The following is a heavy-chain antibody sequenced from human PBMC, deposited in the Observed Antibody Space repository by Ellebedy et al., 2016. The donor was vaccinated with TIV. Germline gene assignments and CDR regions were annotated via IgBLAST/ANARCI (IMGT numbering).Heavy chain of an antibody. D-gene: IGHD2-2*01. V-gene: IGHV3-30*18. CDR3: AKARAAAYYYYYGMDV. Sequence: GGSLRLSXAASGFTFSSYGMHWVRQAPGKGLEWVAVIPYDESDKYYADSVKGRFTISRDNSKNTLYLQMNSLRAEDTAVYYYAKARAAAYYYYYGMDVWGQGTTVTVSS. J-gene: IGHJ6*02. CDR1: GFTFSSYG. CDR2: IPYDESDK.